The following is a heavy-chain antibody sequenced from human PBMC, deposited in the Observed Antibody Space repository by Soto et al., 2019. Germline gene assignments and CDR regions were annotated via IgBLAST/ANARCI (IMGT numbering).Heavy chain of an antibody. CDR3: ARVRHYYDSSGYYYYFDY. Sequence: GASVKVSCKVSGYTLTELSMRWVRQAPGKGLEWMGGFDPEDGETIYAQKFQGRVTMTEDTSTDTAYMELSSLRSEDTAVYYCARVRHYYDSSGYYYYFDYWGQGTLVTVSS. CDR1: GYTLTELS. CDR2: FDPEDGET. V-gene: IGHV1-24*01. J-gene: IGHJ4*02. D-gene: IGHD3-22*01.